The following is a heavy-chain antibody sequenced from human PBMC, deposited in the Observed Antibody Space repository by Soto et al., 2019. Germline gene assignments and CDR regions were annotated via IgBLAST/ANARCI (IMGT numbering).Heavy chain of an antibody. V-gene: IGHV3-11*06. CDR2: SSNSGSFT. J-gene: IGHJ4*02. CDR3: LRSGDNYNLLDS. CDR1: GVTFSDHD. D-gene: IGHD1-1*01. Sequence: PGGSLRLSCAASGVTFSDHDMSWIRQAPGKGLEWIGYSSNSGSFTRYADSVKGRFSISRDNAKNSLYLQINSLRGDDTAIYYFLRSGDNYNLLDSWGKGTSVTVSS.